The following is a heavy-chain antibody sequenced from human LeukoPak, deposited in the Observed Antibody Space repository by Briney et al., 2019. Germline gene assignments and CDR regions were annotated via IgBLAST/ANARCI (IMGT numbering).Heavy chain of an antibody. D-gene: IGHD5-12*01. CDR3: ASNLGRGYSGYDLDY. J-gene: IGHJ4*02. CDR1: GGTFSSYA. CDR2: IIPILGIA. Sequence: SVKVSCKASGGTFSSYAICWVRQAPGQGLEWMGRIIPILGIANYAQKFQGRVTITADKPTSTAYMELSSLRSEDTAVYYCASNLGRGYSGYDLDYWGQGTLVTVSS. V-gene: IGHV1-69*04.